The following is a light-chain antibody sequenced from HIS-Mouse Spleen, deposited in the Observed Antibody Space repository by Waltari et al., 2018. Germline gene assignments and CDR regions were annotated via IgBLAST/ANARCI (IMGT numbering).Light chain of an antibody. J-gene: IGLJ2*01. CDR1: GSNIGSNT. Sequence: QSLLPQPPSASGTPGQRVTISCSGIGSNIGSNTVNWYQQPPGTAPKLLIYSNNERPSGVPERFSGSKSGTSASLAISGVEAEDEADYYCAAWDDSLDGVVFGGGTKLTVL. V-gene: IGLV1-44*01. CDR3: AAWDDSLDGVV. CDR2: SNN.